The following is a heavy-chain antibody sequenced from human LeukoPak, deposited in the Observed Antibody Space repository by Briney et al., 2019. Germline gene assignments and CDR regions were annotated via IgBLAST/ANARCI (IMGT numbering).Heavy chain of an antibody. CDR2: IYYSGST. V-gene: IGHV4-59*08. D-gene: IGHD3-10*01. J-gene: IGHJ4*02. CDR1: GGSISSYY. CDR3: ARTYYSPHYFDY. Sequence: PSETLSLTCTVSGGSISSYYWSWIRQPPGKGLEWIGYIYYSGSTNYNPSLKSRVTISVDTSKNQFSLKLSSVTAADTAVYYCARTYYSPHYFDYWGQGTLVTVSS.